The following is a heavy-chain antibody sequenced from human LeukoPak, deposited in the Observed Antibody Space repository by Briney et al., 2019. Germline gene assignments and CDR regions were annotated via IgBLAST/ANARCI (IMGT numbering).Heavy chain of an antibody. CDR2: VYPGDSDT. CDR3: ASGDSGAFDI. V-gene: IGHV5-51*01. J-gene: IGHJ3*02. CDR1: GYTFISYW. D-gene: IGHD3-3*01. Sequence: GESLKISCQGSGYTFISYWIGWVRQMPGKGLEWMGIVYPGDSDTRYSPSFRGQVTISADKSINTAYLQWSSLKASDTAMYYCASGDSGAFDIWGQGTMVTVSS.